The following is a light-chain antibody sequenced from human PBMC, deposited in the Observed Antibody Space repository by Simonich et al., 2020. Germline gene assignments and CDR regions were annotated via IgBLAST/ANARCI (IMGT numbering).Light chain of an antibody. V-gene: IGKV3-11*01. Sequence: EIVLTQSPATLSLSPGERATLSCRASQSVSSYLAWYQQKPGQAPRLLIYDASHRATGIPARFSGSGSGTDFTRTISSLEPEDFAVYYCQQRSNWPYTFGQGTKLEIK. CDR3: QQRSNWPYT. CDR2: DAS. J-gene: IGKJ2*01. CDR1: QSVSSY.